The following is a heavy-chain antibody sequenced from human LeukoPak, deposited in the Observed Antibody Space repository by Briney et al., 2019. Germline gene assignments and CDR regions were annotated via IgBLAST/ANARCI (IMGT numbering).Heavy chain of an antibody. Sequence: GASVKVSCKASGGTFSSSAISWVRQAPGQGLEWMGRIIPILGIANYAQKFQGRVTITADKSASTAYMELSSLRSEDTAVYYCAGGGRYSSGWYNSFDPWGQGTLVTVSS. CDR1: GGTFSSSA. D-gene: IGHD6-19*01. J-gene: IGHJ5*02. CDR2: IIPILGIA. V-gene: IGHV1-69*04. CDR3: AGGGRYSSGWYNSFDP.